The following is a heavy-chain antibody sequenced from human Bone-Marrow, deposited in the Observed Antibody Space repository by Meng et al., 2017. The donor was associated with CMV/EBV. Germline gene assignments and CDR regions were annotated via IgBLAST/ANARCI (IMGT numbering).Heavy chain of an antibody. J-gene: IGHJ4*02. D-gene: IGHD2-2*01. Sequence: QVRGVQSGAEVKKPGASVKVSCKASGYTFTSYGISWVRQAPGQGLEWMGWISAYNGNTNYAQKLQGRVTMTTDTSTSTAYMELRSLRSDDTAVYYCARDRGPYQLLIHFDYWGQGTLVTVSS. V-gene: IGHV1-18*01. CDR2: ISAYNGNT. CDR3: ARDRGPYQLLIHFDY. CDR1: GYTFTSYG.